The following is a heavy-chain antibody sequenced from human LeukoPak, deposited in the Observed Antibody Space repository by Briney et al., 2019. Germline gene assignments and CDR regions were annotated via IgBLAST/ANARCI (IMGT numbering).Heavy chain of an antibody. V-gene: IGHV1-8*01. J-gene: IGHJ6*02. CDR1: GYTFTSYD. Sequence: GASVKVSCKASGYTFTSYDINWVRQATGQGLEWMGWMNPNSGNTGYAQKFQGRVTMTRNTSISTAYMELSSLRSEDTAVYYCARGAVGATPYYYGMDVWGQGTTVTVSS. CDR3: ARGAVGATPYYYGMDV. CDR2: MNPNSGNT. D-gene: IGHD1-26*01.